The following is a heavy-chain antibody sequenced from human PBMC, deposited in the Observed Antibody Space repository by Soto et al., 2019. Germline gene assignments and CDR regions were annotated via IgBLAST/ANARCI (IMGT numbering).Heavy chain of an antibody. V-gene: IGHV1-2*02. D-gene: IGHD1-1*01. CDR3: ASASNWNSGYYYYGMDV. CDR1: GYTFTGYY. CDR2: INPNSGGT. Sequence: ASVKVSCKASGYTFTGYYMHWVRQAPGQGLEWMGWINPNSGGTNYAQKFQGRVTMTRDTSISTAYMELSRLRSGDTAVYYCASASNWNSGYYYYGMDVWGQGTTVTVSS. J-gene: IGHJ6*02.